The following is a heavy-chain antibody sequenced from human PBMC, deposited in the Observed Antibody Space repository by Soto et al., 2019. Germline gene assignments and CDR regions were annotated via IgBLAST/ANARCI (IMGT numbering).Heavy chain of an antibody. CDR3: ARHADGATYMDLAYFES. D-gene: IGHD5-12*01. J-gene: IGHJ4*02. Sequence: QVQLQESGPELVQPSETLSLTCTVSGDSLSSGSYYWSLIRQPPAKVLEWLGYIYYSGNTTYTAFVKGRVTISIDTSKNQCSLRLSSVTAADTAVYYFARHADGATYMDLAYFESWGEGTLVTVSS. V-gene: IGHV4-61*01. CDR1: GDSLSSGSYY. CDR2: IYYSGNT.